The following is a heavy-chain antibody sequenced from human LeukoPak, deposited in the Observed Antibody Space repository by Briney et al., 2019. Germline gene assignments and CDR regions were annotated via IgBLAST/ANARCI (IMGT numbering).Heavy chain of an antibody. CDR2: IKQDGSEK. D-gene: IGHD6-13*01. CDR1: GFTFSSYW. J-gene: IGHJ4*02. CDR3: ARKGYSSSWYCDY. Sequence: GGSLRLSCAASGFTFSSYWMSWVRQAPWKGLEWVANIKQDGSEKYYVDSVKGRFTISRDNAKNSLYLQMNSLRAEDTAVYYCARKGYSSSWYCDYWGQGTLVTVSS. V-gene: IGHV3-7*01.